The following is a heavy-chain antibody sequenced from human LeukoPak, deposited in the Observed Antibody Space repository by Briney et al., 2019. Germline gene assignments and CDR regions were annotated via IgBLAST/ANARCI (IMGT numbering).Heavy chain of an antibody. D-gene: IGHD3-3*01. J-gene: IGHJ4*02. Sequence: ASVKVSCKASGYTFTNYGISWVRQAPGQGLEWMGWINPNSGGTNYAQKFQGRVTMTRDTSISAAYMELSRLRSDDTAVYYCARDWRGLEGYWGQGTLVTVSS. CDR1: GYTFTNYG. V-gene: IGHV1-2*02. CDR3: ARDWRGLEGY. CDR2: INPNSGGT.